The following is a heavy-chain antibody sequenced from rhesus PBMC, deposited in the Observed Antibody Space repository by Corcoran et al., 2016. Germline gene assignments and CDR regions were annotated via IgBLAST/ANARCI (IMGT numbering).Heavy chain of an antibody. V-gene: IGHV4-169*02. CDR2: IYGSGSST. J-gene: IGHJ4*01. CDR1: GGSISSSY. D-gene: IGHD6-25*01. Sequence: QLQLQESGPGLVKPSETLSVTCAVSGGSISSSYWSWIRQAPGKGLEWIGYIYGSGSSTNPNPSLKSRVPLSGDTSKNQLSLKLSSVTAADTAVYCCASAQPYGGSWDYWGQGVLVTVSS. CDR3: ASAQPYGGSWDY.